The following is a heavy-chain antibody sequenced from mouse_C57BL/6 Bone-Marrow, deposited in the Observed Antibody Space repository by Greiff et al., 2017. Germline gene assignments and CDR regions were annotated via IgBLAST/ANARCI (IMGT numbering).Heavy chain of an antibody. D-gene: IGHD1-1*01. V-gene: IGHV1-19*01. CDR2: INPYNGGT. Sequence: EVQGVESGPVLVKPGASVKMSCKASGYTFTDYYMNWVKQSHGTSLEWIGVINPYNGGTSYNQKFKGKATLTVDKSSSTAYMELNSLTSEDSAVYYCARKGSSYWYCDVWGTGTTVTVSS. CDR3: ARKGSSYWYCDV. CDR1: GYTFTDYY. J-gene: IGHJ1*03.